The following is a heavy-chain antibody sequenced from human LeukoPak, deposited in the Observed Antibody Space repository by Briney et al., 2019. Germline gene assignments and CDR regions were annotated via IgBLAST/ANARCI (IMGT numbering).Heavy chain of an antibody. D-gene: IGHD2-2*01. CDR1: GYTFTSYD. CDR3: ARHCSRTSCYAFDP. Sequence: ASVKASCKASGYTFTSYDINWVRQATGQGLEWMGWMNPNSGNTGYAQKFQGRVTMTRNTSISTAYLELSSLRSEDTAVYYCARHCSRTSCYAFDPWGQGTLVTVSS. CDR2: MNPNSGNT. J-gene: IGHJ5*02. V-gene: IGHV1-8*01.